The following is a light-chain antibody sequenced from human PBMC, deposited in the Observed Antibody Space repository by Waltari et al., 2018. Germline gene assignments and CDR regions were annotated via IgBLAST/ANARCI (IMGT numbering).Light chain of an antibody. CDR3: SSYAPSSTV. V-gene: IGLV2-14*03. CDR2: DVS. Sequence: QSALTQPASVSGSPEQSITISCTGTSTDIGGYNYVSWYQQHPGKAPKLMIYDVSKRPSGVSDRFSGSKSGNTASLTISGLQAEDEADYYCSSYAPSSTVFGGGTKLTVL. CDR1: STDIGGYNY. J-gene: IGLJ2*01.